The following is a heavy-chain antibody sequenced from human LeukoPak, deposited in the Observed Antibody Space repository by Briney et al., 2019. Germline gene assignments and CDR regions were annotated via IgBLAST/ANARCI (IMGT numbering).Heavy chain of an antibody. CDR2: IYYSGST. J-gene: IGHJ4*02. Sequence: SETLSLTCTLSGRSISSYYWSWIRQPPGKGLEWIGYIYYSGSTNYNPSLKSRVTLSVDTSKNQFSLSLSSVTAADTAVYYCARVTLRDYGDYVFDYWGQGTLVTVSS. CDR1: GRSISSYY. V-gene: IGHV4-59*01. D-gene: IGHD4-17*01. CDR3: ARVTLRDYGDYVFDY.